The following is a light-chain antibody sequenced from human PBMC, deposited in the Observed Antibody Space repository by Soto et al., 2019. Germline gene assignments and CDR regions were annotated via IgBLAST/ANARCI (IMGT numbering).Light chain of an antibody. CDR1: QSVSSSY. CDR2: GAS. Sequence: EIVLTQSPGTLSLSPGERATLSCSASQSVSSSYLAWYQQKPRQAPRLLIYGASCRANGIPDMFSGSVSGSDLFLIVRMQFSEDFAMYNCRLNGTTPRITCSRGT. CDR3: RLNGTTPRIT. V-gene: IGKV3-20*01. J-gene: IGKJ4*01.